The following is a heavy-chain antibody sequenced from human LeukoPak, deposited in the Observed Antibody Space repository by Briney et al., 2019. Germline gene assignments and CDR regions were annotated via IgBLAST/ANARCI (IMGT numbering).Heavy chain of an antibody. CDR1: GGSISSGDYY. V-gene: IGHV4-30-4*01. CDR3: ARGSPDIVATFDY. D-gene: IGHD5-12*01. CDR2: IYYSGST. J-gene: IGHJ4*02. Sequence: SETLSLTCTVSGGSISSGDYYWSWIRQPPGKGLEWIGYIYYSGSTYCNPSLKSRVTISVDTSKNQFSLKLSSVTAADTAVYYCARGSPDIVATFDYWGQGTLVTVSS.